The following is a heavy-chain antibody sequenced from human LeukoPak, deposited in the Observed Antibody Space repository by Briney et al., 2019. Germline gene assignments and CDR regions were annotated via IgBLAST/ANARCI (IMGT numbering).Heavy chain of an antibody. CDR2: IYYSGST. V-gene: IGHV4-39*01. D-gene: IGHD2-15*01. Sequence: SETLSLTCTVSGGSISSSSYYWGWIRQPPGKGLEWIGSIYYSGSTYYNPSLKSRVTISVDTSKNQFSLKLSSVTAVDTAVYYCARHSAGYCSGGSCYHDYYYYMDVWGKGTTVTVAS. J-gene: IGHJ6*03. CDR1: GGSISSSSYY. CDR3: ARHSAGYCSGGSCYHDYYYYMDV.